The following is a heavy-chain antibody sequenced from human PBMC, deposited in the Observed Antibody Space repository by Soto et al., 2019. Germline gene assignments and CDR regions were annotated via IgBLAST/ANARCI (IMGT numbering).Heavy chain of an antibody. CDR1: AFTFISYG. V-gene: IGHV3-30*18. CDR2: ISYDGSNK. D-gene: IGHD3-10*01. J-gene: IGHJ6*02. CDR3: AKDERFGDYGMDV. Sequence: GGSLRLSCAVSAFTFISYGMHWVRQAPGKGLEWVAVISYDGSNKYYADSVKGRFTISRDNSKNTLYLQMNSLRAEDTAVYYCAKDERFGDYGMDVWGQGTTVTVSS.